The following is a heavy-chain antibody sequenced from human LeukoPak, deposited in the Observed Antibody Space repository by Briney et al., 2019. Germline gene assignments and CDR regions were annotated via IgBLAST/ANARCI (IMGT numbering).Heavy chain of an antibody. CDR2: ISSHNDNI. J-gene: IGHJ6*02. CDR1: GYALNTYG. CDR3: VAAGPDYYFSYGMDV. D-gene: IGHD6-13*01. Sequence: EASVKVSCKASGYALNTYGVNWVRQAPGQGLEWMGRISSHNDNINYAQKFQGRVTLTTDTSTSTAYMELSSLRSEDTAVYYCVAAGPDYYFSYGMDVWGQGTTVTVSS. V-gene: IGHV1-18*01.